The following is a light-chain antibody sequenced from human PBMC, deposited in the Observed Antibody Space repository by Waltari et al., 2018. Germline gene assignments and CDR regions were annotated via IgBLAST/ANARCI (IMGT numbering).Light chain of an antibody. Sequence: QSALTQPRSVSGSPGQSVTISCTGTSSDVGYYNYVSWYQQHPGKAPKLMLYEVIEQPSGLPCRGSGATSGNTASLTVSGFRAEYAAEFYCCSSTGDYLRVFGVGTKLTVL. CDR3: CSSTGDYLRV. J-gene: IGLJ2*01. V-gene: IGLV2-11*01. CDR1: SSDVGYYNY. CDR2: EVI.